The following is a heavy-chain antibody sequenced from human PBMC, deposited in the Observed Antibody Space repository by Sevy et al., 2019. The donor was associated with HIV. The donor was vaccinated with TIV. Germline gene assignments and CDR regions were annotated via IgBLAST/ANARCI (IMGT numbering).Heavy chain of an antibody. CDR3: ASLSYYDFWSGYYRY. CDR1: GGSISSGDYY. D-gene: IGHD3-3*01. Sequence: SETLSLTCTVSGGSISSGDYYWSWIRQPPGKGLEWIGYIYYSGSTYYNPSLKSRVTISVDTSKNQFSLKLGSVTAADTAVYYCASLSYYDFWSGYYRYWGQGTLVTVSS. CDR2: IYYSGST. V-gene: IGHV4-30-4*01. J-gene: IGHJ4*02.